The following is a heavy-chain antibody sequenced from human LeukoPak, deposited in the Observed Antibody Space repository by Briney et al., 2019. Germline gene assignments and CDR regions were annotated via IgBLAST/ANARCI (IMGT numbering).Heavy chain of an antibody. Sequence: PGGSLRLSCAAGGFTFSNYGMQWVRQAPGKGLEWVAVISSGGNNKYYAGSVKGRFTISRDNSKNTLYLQMNSLTTEDTAVYFCAKGAPIGWAVVDYWGQGTLVTVSS. CDR1: GFTFSNYG. CDR3: AKGAPIGWAVVDY. V-gene: IGHV3-30*18. J-gene: IGHJ4*02. D-gene: IGHD6-19*01. CDR2: ISSGGNNK.